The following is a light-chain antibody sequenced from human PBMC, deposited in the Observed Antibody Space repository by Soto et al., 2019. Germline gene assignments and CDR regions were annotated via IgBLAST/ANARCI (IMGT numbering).Light chain of an antibody. J-gene: IGKJ3*01. Sequence: EIVLTQSPGTLALSPGERATLSCRASQSINSRYLAWYQQKPGQAPRLLIYGASSRATGIPDRFSGSGSGTDFTLTISRLEPEDLAVYYCQQFGSSPGFTFGPGTKVDI. CDR1: QSINSRY. CDR3: QQFGSSPGFT. V-gene: IGKV3-20*01. CDR2: GAS.